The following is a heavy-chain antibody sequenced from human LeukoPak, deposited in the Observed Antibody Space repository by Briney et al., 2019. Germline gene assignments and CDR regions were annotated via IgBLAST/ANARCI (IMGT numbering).Heavy chain of an antibody. V-gene: IGHV3-23*01. CDR3: AKLGVVVRVFLVGFHREAYYFDS. J-gene: IGHJ4*02. D-gene: IGHD3-16*02. CDR2: LTGSAGGT. CDR1: GITLSIYA. Sequence: VGSLRLSCGLSGITLSIYAMSWVREAPGEGLEWVAGLTGSAGGTTYADSVKGRCTISRDNSKNTLFLQMDRLRAEDTAVYFCAKLGVVVRVFLVGFHREAYYFDSWGQGAQVTVSS.